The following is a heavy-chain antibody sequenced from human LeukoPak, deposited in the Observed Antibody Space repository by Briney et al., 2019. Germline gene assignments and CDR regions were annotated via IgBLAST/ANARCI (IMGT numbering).Heavy chain of an antibody. CDR3: AKDKYGYVFLVGNY. D-gene: IGHD5-12*01. V-gene: IGHV3-23*01. Sequence: GGSLRLSCAASGFTFSSYAMSWVRQAPGKGLESVSAISGSGGSTYYADSVKGRFTISRDNSKNTLYLQMNSLRAEDTAVYYCAKDKYGYVFLVGNYWGHGTMVTVSS. J-gene: IGHJ4*01. CDR1: GFTFSSYA. CDR2: ISGSGGST.